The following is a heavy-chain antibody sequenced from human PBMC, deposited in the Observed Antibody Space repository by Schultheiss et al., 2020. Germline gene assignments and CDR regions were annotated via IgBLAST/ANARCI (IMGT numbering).Heavy chain of an antibody. CDR3: AKDDGVAEYFEH. CDR2: ISYDGSNK. D-gene: IGHD3-10*01. V-gene: IGHV3-30*18. CDR1: GFTFSSYD. J-gene: IGHJ1*01. Sequence: GGSLRLSCAASGFTFSSYDMHWVRQAPGKGLEWVADISYDGSNKYYADSVKGRFTISRDNSKNTLYLQMNSLRAEDTAVYYFAKDDGVAEYFEHWGQGTLVTVSS.